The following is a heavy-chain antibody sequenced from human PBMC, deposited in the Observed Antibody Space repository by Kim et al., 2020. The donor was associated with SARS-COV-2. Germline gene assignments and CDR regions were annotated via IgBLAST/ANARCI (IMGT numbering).Heavy chain of an antibody. Sequence: GGSLRLSCAASGFTVSSNYMSWVRQAPGKGLEWVSVIYSGGSTYYADSVKGRFTISRHNSKNTLYLQMNSPRAEDTAVYYCARVTAFVEWPEEDNYGMDVWGQGTTVTVSS. V-gene: IGHV3-53*04. D-gene: IGHD3-3*01. CDR2: IYSGGST. J-gene: IGHJ6*02. CDR1: GFTVSSNY. CDR3: ARVTAFVEWPEEDNYGMDV.